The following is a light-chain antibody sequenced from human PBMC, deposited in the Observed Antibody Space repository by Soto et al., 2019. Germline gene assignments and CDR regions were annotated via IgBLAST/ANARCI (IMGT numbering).Light chain of an antibody. CDR1: SSDVGSYNL. V-gene: IGLV2-23*03. CDR3: CSYAGSSTFFYV. Sequence: QSVLAQPASGSGAPGPSITISCTGTSSDVGSYNLVSWYQQHPGKAPKLMIYEGSKRPSGVSNRFPGSKSGNTASLTISGLQAEDEADYYCCSYAGSSTFFYVFGTGTKVTVL. CDR2: EGS. J-gene: IGLJ1*01.